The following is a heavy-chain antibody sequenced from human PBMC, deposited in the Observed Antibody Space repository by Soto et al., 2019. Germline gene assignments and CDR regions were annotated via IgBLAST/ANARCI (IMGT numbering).Heavy chain of an antibody. CDR3: ARKGYIGNFGLDV. D-gene: IGHD5-12*01. CDR2: ISISKGKT. J-gene: IGHJ6*02. V-gene: IGHV1-18*01. CDR1: GYTFRNYD. Sequence: QVQLVQSGAEVKSPGASVKVSCKASGYTFRNYDVAWVRRAPGHGLEWLGGISISKGKTYYQESLQGRVTMTMDTGTTTAYMEVRSLRSDDTAVYYCARKGYIGNFGLDVWGQGTTVTVSS.